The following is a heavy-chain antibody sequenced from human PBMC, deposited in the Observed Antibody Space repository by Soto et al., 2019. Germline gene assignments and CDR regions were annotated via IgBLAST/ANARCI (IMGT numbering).Heavy chain of an antibody. CDR3: ARGDREDIAVVIGVRPGEYGVDV. J-gene: IGHJ6*02. D-gene: IGHD2-15*01. V-gene: IGHV3-30-3*01. Sequence: QVQLVESGGGVVQPGRSLRLSCAASGFTFRNYAMHWVRQAPDKGLECVAVISYDGGNKFYRDYVKGRFTISRDNSKNTLYLQIDSLRYEHTAVYYCARGDREDIAVVIGVRPGEYGVDVWGQGTTVTVSS. CDR1: GFTFRNYA. CDR2: ISYDGGNK.